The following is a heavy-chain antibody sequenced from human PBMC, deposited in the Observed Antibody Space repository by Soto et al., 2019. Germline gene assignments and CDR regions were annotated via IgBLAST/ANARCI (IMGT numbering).Heavy chain of an antibody. CDR2: IKSNTDGGTT. V-gene: IGHV3-15*01. CDR3: NTDGDYGDAFDI. CDR1: GFTFSNAW. J-gene: IGHJ3*02. D-gene: IGHD3-10*01. Sequence: GGSLRLSCAASGFTFSNAWVSWVRQAPGRGLEWVGRIKSNTDGGTTDYAAPVKGRFTISRDDSKNTLYLQMNRLKTEDIAVYYCNTDGDYGDAFDIWGQGTMVTVSS.